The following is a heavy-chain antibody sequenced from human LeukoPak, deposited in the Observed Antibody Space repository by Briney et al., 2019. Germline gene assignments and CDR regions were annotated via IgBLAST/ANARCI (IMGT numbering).Heavy chain of an antibody. CDR2: INPNSGGT. CDR1: GYTFTAYY. Sequence: GAAVKVSCKASGYTFTAYYMHWVRQAPGRGLEWMGWINPNSGGTNYAQKFQGRVTMTRDTSISTAYMELSSLRSDDTAVYYCARSIATAGTDYWGQGTLVTVSS. D-gene: IGHD6-13*01. J-gene: IGHJ4*02. V-gene: IGHV1-2*02. CDR3: ARSIATAGTDY.